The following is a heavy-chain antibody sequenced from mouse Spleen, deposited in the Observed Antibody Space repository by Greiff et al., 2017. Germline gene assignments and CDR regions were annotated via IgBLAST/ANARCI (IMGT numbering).Heavy chain of an antibody. CDR2: INPSNGGT. J-gene: IGHJ2*01. CDR1: CYTFTSYW. CDR3: ARWDDGYYNYFDY. Sequence: QVQLKQPGTELVKPGASVKLSCKASCYTFTSYWMHWVKQRPGQGLEWIGNINPSNGGTNYNEKFKSKATLTVDKSSSTAYMQLSSLTSEDSAVYYCARWDDGYYNYFDYWGQGTTLTVSS. V-gene: IGHV1-53*01. D-gene: IGHD2-3*01.